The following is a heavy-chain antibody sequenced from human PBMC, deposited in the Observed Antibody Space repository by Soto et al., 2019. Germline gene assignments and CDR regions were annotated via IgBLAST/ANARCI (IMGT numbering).Heavy chain of an antibody. J-gene: IGHJ5*02. CDR1: GGTVSSGAYY. V-gene: IGHV4-31*03. D-gene: IGHD3-10*02. CDR2: IYYSGST. CDR3: ARAYSVRGVYGRFDP. Sequence: QVQLQESGPGLVKPSETLSLTCTVSGGTVSSGAYYWSWIRQRPGKGLEWIGYIYYSGSTYYNLSLKSRLTLSVDTTKKQFSLKLRSVTAADTAVYYCARAYSVRGVYGRFDPWGQGTLVTVSS.